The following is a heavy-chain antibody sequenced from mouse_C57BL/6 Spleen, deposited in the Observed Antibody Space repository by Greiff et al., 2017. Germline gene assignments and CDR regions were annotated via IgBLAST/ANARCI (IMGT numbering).Heavy chain of an antibody. CDR1: GFTFSSYG. D-gene: IGHD1-1*01. CDR3: ARQGYGSSFYFGY. J-gene: IGHJ2*01. V-gene: IGHV5-6*01. Sequence: EVKLMESGGDLVKPGGSLKLSCAASGFTFSSYGMSWVRQTPDKRLEWVATISSGGSYTYYPDSVKGRFTISRDNAKNTLYLQMRSLKSEDTAMYYCARQGYGSSFYFGYWGQGTTLTFSS. CDR2: ISSGGSYT.